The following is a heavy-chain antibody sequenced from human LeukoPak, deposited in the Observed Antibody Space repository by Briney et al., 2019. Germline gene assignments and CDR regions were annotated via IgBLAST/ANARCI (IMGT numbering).Heavy chain of an antibody. Sequence: PGGSLRLSCTASGFTFSSYAMSWVRQAPGKGLEWVSAITDSGGSTSYADSVRGRFTISRDNSKSTLYLQMNSLRAEDTAVYYCAKDTSARRGWINGWGQGTLVTVSS. CDR1: GFTFSSYA. J-gene: IGHJ4*02. CDR3: AKDTSARRGWING. CDR2: ITDSGGST. D-gene: IGHD5-12*01. V-gene: IGHV3-23*01.